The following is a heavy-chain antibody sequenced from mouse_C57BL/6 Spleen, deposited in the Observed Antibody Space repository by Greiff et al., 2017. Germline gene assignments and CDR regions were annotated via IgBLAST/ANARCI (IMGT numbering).Heavy chain of an antibody. V-gene: IGHV1-69*01. D-gene: IGHD2-14*01. J-gene: IGHJ3*01. Sequence: QVQLQQPGAELVMPGASVKLSCKASGYTFTSYWMHWVKQRPGQGLEWIGEIDPSDSYTNYNQKFKGKSTLTVDTSSSTAYMQLSSLTSEDSAVYYCARWVRGFAYWGQGTLVTVSA. CDR2: IDPSDSYT. CDR3: ARWVRGFAY. CDR1: GYTFTSYW.